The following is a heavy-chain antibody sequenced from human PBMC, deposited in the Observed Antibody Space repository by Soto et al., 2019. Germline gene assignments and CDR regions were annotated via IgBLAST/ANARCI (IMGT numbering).Heavy chain of an antibody. V-gene: IGHV4-31*03. CDR1: GGSVSSGDYY. CDR3: ARLRIATNNYKWFDP. J-gene: IGHJ5*02. Sequence: SETLSLTCTISGGSVSSGDYYWSWIRQVPGKGLEWIGHIYVTGAVDYNPSLRDRITISQDTSERQFSLNLRLVTAADTAVYYCARLRIATNNYKWFDPWGQGTLVTVSS. CDR2: IYVTGAV. D-gene: IGHD2-21*01.